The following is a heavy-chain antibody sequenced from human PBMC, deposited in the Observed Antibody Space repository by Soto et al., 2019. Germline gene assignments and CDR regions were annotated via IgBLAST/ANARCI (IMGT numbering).Heavy chain of an antibody. V-gene: IGHV4-39*01. CDR2: IFYLGSS. CDR1: GDSIISSDFY. CDR3: ARHSLALRKNNWFDP. D-gene: IGHD3-3*02. J-gene: IGHJ5*02. Sequence: SETLSLTCTVSGDSIISSDFYWVWVRQPPGKGLEWIGSIFYLGSSYYNPSLKSRVTMSVDTSKNQFSLRLRSVTAADTALYFCARHSLALRKNNWFDPWGQGIMVTVSS.